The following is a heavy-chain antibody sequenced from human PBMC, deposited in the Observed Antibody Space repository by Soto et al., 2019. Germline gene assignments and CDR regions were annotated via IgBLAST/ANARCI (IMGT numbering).Heavy chain of an antibody. CDR3: VHGSSGKSYFDN. D-gene: IGHD6-19*01. CDR1: GFTFSRYI. Sequence: GGSLRLSCAASGFTFSRYIMTWVRQAPGKGLEWVSGISGSDGLTDYAESVKGRFTISRDNSKNTLYLHMNSLRAEDTAVYYCVHGSSGKSYFDNWGQGTLVTVSS. J-gene: IGHJ4*02. CDR2: ISGSDGLT. V-gene: IGHV3-23*01.